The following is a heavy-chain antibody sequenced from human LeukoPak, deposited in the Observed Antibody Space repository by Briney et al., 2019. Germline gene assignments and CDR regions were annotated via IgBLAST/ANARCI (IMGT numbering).Heavy chain of an antibody. CDR1: GYTFTGYY. D-gene: IGHD1-26*01. CDR2: INPNSGGT. V-gene: IGHV1-2*04. CDR3: ARDGGATNYYYYGMDV. J-gene: IGHJ6*02. Sequence: GASVKVSCKASGYTFTGYYMHWVRQAPGQGLEWMGWINPNSGGTSYAQKFQGWVTMTRDTSISTAYMELSRLRSDDTAVYYCARDGGATNYYYYGMDVWGQGTTVTVSS.